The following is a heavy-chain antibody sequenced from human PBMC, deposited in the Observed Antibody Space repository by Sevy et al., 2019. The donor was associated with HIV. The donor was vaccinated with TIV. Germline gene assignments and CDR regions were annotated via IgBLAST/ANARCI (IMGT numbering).Heavy chain of an antibody. CDR3: IRGRLLGYTAMVPDY. CDR1: GFTLGDYA. Sequence: GGSLRLSCTTSGFTLGDYAMNWVRQAPGKGLEWVGFMRSKPFAGTTEYAASVKGRFTISTDDSEASAHLQMNSLRTEDTGVYYCIRGRLLGYTAMVPDYWGPGTLVTVSS. CDR2: MRSKPFAGTT. D-gene: IGHD5-18*01. J-gene: IGHJ4*02. V-gene: IGHV3-49*04.